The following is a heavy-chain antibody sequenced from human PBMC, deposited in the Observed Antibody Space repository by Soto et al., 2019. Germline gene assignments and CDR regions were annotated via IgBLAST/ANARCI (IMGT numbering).Heavy chain of an antibody. D-gene: IGHD6-19*01. J-gene: IGHJ4*02. CDR3: ARAVAVPADFDY. Sequence: QVQLVQSGAEEKKPGASVKVSCKTSGYTFTSNAMHGVRQAPGQRLEWMGWINAGNGNTKYSQKFQGRVTITRDTSASTAYMELSSLRSEDTAVYYCARAVAVPADFDYWGQGTLVTVSS. V-gene: IGHV1-3*05. CDR1: GYTFTSNA. CDR2: INAGNGNT.